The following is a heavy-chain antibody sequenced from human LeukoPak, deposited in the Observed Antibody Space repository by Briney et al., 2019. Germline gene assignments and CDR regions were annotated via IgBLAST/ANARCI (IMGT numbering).Heavy chain of an antibody. J-gene: IGHJ5*02. CDR2: ITGSSSFI. CDR3: ARHYDSSDYGYNWFDP. Sequence: PGGSLRLSCAASGFTFSTYSMNWVRQAPGKGLEWVSSITGSSSFIYYADSVKGRFTISRDNARNSLHLQMNSLRAEDTAVYYCARHYDSSDYGYNWFDPWGQGTLVTVSS. CDR1: GFTFSTYS. D-gene: IGHD3-22*01. V-gene: IGHV3-21*01.